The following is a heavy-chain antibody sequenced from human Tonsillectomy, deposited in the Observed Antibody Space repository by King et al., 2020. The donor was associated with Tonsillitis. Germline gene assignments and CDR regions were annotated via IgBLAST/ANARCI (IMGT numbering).Heavy chain of an antibody. J-gene: IGHJ4*02. CDR2: IDPHSGGT. Sequence: YYMHWVRQAPGQGLEWMGWIDPHSGGTNYAQKFQGRVTMTRDTSISTAYLELSRLRSDDTALYYCVGIGWKNCDTRDYYGRQYYFDHWGQGTLVTVSS. V-gene: IGHV1-2*02. CDR1: YY. D-gene: IGHD3-22*01. CDR3: VGIGWKNCDTRDYYGRQYYFDH.